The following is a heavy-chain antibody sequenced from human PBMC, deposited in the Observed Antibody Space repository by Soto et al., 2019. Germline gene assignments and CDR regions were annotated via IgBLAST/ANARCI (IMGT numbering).Heavy chain of an antibody. Sequence: SPTCPVSGGSISRGGSYWSWIRQHPGKGLEWIGYIYYSGSTYYNPSLKSRVTISVDTSKNQFSLKLSSVTAADTAVYYCAREPVIWGQGTLVTVSS. V-gene: IGHV4-31*03. D-gene: IGHD3-10*01. CDR1: GGSISRGGSY. CDR3: AREPVI. J-gene: IGHJ4*02. CDR2: IYYSGST.